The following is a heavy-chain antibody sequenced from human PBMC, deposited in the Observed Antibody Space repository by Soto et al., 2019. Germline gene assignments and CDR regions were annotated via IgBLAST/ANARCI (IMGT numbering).Heavy chain of an antibody. D-gene: IGHD3-10*01. CDR3: AKPYYGAGSYYPDAFDV. CDR1: GFSFSSYA. CDR2: ISHDGSNT. Sequence: QVQLVESGGGVVQPGTSLRLSCGASGFSFSSYAMNWVRQAPCKGLEWVAVISHDGSNTYYGDSVKGRFTISRDNSENTLFLQMNSPRAEDTAVYDCAKPYYGAGSYYPDAFDVWGQGTSVTVSS. V-gene: IGHV3-30*18. J-gene: IGHJ3*01.